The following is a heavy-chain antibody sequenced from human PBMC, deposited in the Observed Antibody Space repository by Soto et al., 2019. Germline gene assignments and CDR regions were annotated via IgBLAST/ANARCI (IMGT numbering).Heavy chain of an antibody. CDR1: GGSISSHY. J-gene: IGHJ6*02. CDR2: IYYSGST. CDR3: AGGGNSDYYGMDV. V-gene: IGHV4-59*11. D-gene: IGHD4-4*01. Sequence: SSETLSLTCTVSGGSISSHYWSWIRQPPGKGLDWIGYIYYSGSTNYNPSLNSRINISLDTSRNQFSLKLTSVTAADTAIYYCAGGGNSDYYGMDVWGQGTTVTVSS.